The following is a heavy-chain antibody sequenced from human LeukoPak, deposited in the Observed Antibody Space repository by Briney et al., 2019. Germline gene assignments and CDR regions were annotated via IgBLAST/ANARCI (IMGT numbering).Heavy chain of an antibody. Sequence: GGPLRLSCAASGFTVSSNYMSWVRQAPGKGLEWVSVIYSGGSTYYADSVKGRFTISRDNSKNTLYLQMNSLRAEDTAVYYCARSEGIGYGMDVWGQGTTVTVSS. CDR2: IYSGGST. V-gene: IGHV3-53*01. J-gene: IGHJ6*02. CDR3: ARSEGIGYGMDV. CDR1: GFTVSSNY.